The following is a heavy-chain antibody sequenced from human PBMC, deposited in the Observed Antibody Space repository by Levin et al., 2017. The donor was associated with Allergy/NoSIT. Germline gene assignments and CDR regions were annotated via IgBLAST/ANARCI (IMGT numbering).Heavy chain of an antibody. CDR1: GDNVSSNSAA. J-gene: IGHJ4*02. V-gene: IGHV6-1*01. CDR3: VRKGPTIFDY. Sequence: PSETLSLTCAISGDNVSSNSAAWNWIRQSPSRGLEWLGRTYYRSKWYNDYAVSVKSRIIINPDTSKNQFSLQLNSVTPEDTAVYYCVRKGPTIFDYWGQGTLVTVSS. CDR2: TYYRSKWYN. D-gene: IGHD3-9*01.